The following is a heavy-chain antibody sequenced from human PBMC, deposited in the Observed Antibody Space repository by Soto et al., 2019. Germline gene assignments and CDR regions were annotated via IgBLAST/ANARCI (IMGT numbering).Heavy chain of an antibody. V-gene: IGHV3-53*01. Sequence: EVQLVESGGGLIQPGGSLRLSCAASGFTFSSNDMNWVRQAPGKGLEWVSLIYSGGSTYYADSVKGRLTISRDNSKKTLYLQMSSLRAEDTAVYYCATRPLLPGAPWGQGTMVTVSS. CDR3: ATRPLLPGAP. CDR1: GFTFSSND. J-gene: IGHJ3*01. D-gene: IGHD3-22*01. CDR2: IYSGGST.